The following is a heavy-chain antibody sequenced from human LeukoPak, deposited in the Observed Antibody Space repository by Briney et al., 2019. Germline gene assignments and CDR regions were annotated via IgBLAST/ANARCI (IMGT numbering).Heavy chain of an antibody. Sequence: SETLSLTCSVSGGSISSHYWSWIRQPPGKGLEWIGYIYYSGSTNYNPSLKRRVTISVDTSKNQFSLRLSSVTAADTAVYYCARGGTTVTPGLLWFDPWGQGTLVTVSS. J-gene: IGHJ5*02. D-gene: IGHD4-17*01. V-gene: IGHV4-59*11. CDR3: ARGGTTVTPGLLWFDP. CDR1: GGSISSHY. CDR2: IYYSGST.